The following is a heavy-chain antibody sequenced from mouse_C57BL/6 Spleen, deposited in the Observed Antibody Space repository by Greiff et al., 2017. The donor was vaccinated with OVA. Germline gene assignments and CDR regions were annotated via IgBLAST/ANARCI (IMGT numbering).Heavy chain of an antibody. V-gene: IGHV1-15*01. CDR2: FDPETGGT. CDR1: GYTFTDYE. Sequence: VQLQQSGAELVRPGASVTLSCKASGYTFTDYEMHWVKQTPVHGLEWIGAFDPETGGTAYNQKFKGQAILPADKSSSTAYMELRTPTAEDSAVYYCTSGAWCAYWGQGTLVTVSA. CDR3: TSGAWCAY. J-gene: IGHJ3*01.